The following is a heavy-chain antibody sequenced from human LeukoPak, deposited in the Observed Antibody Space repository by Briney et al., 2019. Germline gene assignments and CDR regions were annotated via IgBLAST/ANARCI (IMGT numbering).Heavy chain of an antibody. CDR3: ARDGPAQMVDFDY. V-gene: IGHV1-2*02. CDR2: IYPYTGAT. D-gene: IGHD3-10*01. J-gene: IGHJ4*02. CDR1: GYTFSGTGGY. Sequence: GDSVKVSCKASGYTFSGTGGYLYWLRQAPGQGLECMGWIYPYTGATHYAQKFQGRVAMTRDTSISTAYMELSRLRPDDTAVYYCARDGPAQMVDFDYWGQGTLVTVSS.